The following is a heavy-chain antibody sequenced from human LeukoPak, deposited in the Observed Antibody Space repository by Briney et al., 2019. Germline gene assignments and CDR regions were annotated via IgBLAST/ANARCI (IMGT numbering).Heavy chain of an antibody. CDR3: TKDDPHQRFDN. V-gene: IGHV1-2*02. Sequence: ASVKVACKASGYVFASHWLHWVRQAPGQGLGWVGYIKPDIDATDLAQRFQGRVTLTRDTSISTAYPELNGLTADDTAVYFCTKDDPHQRFDNWGQGTLVTVSS. CDR2: IKPDIDAT. J-gene: IGHJ4*02. D-gene: IGHD2-2*01. CDR1: GYVFASHW.